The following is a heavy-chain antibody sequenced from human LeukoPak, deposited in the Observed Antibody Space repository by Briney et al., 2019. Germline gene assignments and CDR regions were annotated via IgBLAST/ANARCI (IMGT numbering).Heavy chain of an antibody. CDR2: ISYDGSNK. D-gene: IGHD6-13*01. CDR3: AKDVLIAAAGGSPDY. V-gene: IGHV3-30*18. CDR1: GFTFSSYG. Sequence: GRSLRLSCAASGFTFSSYGMHWVRQAPGKGLEWVAVISYDGSNKYYADSVKGRFTISRDNSKNTLYPQMNSLRAEDTAVYYCAKDVLIAAAGGSPDYWGQGTLVTVSS. J-gene: IGHJ4*02.